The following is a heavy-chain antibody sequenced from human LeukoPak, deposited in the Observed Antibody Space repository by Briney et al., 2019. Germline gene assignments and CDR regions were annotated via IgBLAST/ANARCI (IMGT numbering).Heavy chain of an antibody. V-gene: IGHV4-38-2*01. CDR1: GYSISSGCY. D-gene: IGHD2-8*01. CDR2: IYHSGST. CDR3: ARHLKGYYSNGVCSDAFDI. Sequence: PSETLSLTCAVSGYSISSGCYWGWIRQPPGKGLEWIGSIYHSGSTYYNPSLKSRVTISVDTSKNQFSLKLSSVTAADTAVYYCARHLKGYYSNGVCSDAFDIWGQGTMVTVSS. J-gene: IGHJ3*02.